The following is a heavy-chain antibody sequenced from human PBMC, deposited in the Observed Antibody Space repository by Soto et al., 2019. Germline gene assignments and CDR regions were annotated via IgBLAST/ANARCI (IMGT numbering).Heavy chain of an antibody. CDR1: GFTFTSSA. CDR2: IVVGSGNT. Sequence: SVKVSCKASGFTFTSSAMQWVRQARGQRLEWIGWIVVGSGNTNYAQKFQERVTITRDMSTSTADMELSSLRSEDTAVYYCAADLGTAIAAFDIWGQGTMVTVSS. CDR3: AADLGTAIAAFDI. J-gene: IGHJ3*02. V-gene: IGHV1-58*02. D-gene: IGHD6-13*01.